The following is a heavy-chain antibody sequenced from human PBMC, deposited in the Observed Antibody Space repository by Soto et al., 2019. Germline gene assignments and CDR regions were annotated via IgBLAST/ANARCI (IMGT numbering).Heavy chain of an antibody. D-gene: IGHD2-15*01. J-gene: IGHJ4*02. Sequence: QLQLVQSGTEVNEPGSSVKVSCKASGGTFSTSSFVWVRQGPGQGLEWMGGIIPIFTRTNFAQKFQGRVTFSADESTRTTYMELRSLTSEDTAIYYCARDVVRSTAGDSWGQGTLVTVSS. CDR3: ARDVVRSTAGDS. CDR1: GGTFSTSS. V-gene: IGHV1-69*01. CDR2: IIPIFTRT.